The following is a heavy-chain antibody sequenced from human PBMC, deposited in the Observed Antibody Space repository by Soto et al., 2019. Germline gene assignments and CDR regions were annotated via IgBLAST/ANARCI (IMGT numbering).Heavy chain of an antibody. Sequence: QVQLQESGPGLVKPSETLSLTCTVSGGSISSYYWSWIRQPPGKGLEWIGYIYYSGSTNYNPSLKSRXXLXVXXSTNQFSLKLSSVTAADTAVYSCARGSSSAWYFDLWGRGTLVTVSS. CDR3: ARGSSSAWYFDL. J-gene: IGHJ2*01. V-gene: IGHV4-59*01. CDR1: GGSISSYY. CDR2: IYYSGST. D-gene: IGHD2-2*01.